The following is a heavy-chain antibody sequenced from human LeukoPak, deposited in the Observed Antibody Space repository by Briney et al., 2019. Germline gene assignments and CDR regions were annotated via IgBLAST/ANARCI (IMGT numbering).Heavy chain of an antibody. CDR2: ITASGTAM. CDR1: GFTFSSYS. D-gene: IGHD1-26*01. V-gene: IGHV3-48*02. Sequence: GGSLRLSCAASGFTFSSYSMNWVRQAPGKGLEWVSHITASGTAMIYADSVKGRFTISRDNAKNSLYLQMNSLRDEDTAVYYCASSGSYRFDYWGQGTLVTVSS. J-gene: IGHJ4*02. CDR3: ASSGSYRFDY.